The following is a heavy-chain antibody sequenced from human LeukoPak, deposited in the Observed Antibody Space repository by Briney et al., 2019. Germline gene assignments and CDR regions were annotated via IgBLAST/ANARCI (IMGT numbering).Heavy chain of an antibody. D-gene: IGHD2-15*01. Sequence: KPSETLSLTCTVSGDSISSGSYYWSWIRQPAGKGLEWIGHIYRSGSTYYNPSLKSRVTISVDTSKNQFSLKLSSVTAADTAVYYCAREVASPGGYDYWGQGTLVTVSS. CDR1: GDSISSGSYY. V-gene: IGHV4-61*09. J-gene: IGHJ4*02. CDR3: AREVASPGGYDY. CDR2: IYRSGST.